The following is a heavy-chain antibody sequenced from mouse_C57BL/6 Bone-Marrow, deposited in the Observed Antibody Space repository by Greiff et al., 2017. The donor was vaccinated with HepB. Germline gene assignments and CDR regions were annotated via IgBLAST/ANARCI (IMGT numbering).Heavy chain of an antibody. CDR1: GYAFSSYW. CDR2: IYPGDGDT. Sequence: QVQLKQSGAELVKPGASVKISCKASGYAFSSYWMNWVKQRPGKGLEWIGQIYPGDGDTNYNGKFKGKATLTADKSSSTAYMQLSSLTSEDSAVYFCARWGSSTYWYFDFWGTGTTVTVSS. D-gene: IGHD1-1*01. J-gene: IGHJ1*03. CDR3: ARWGSSTYWYFDF. V-gene: IGHV1-80*01.